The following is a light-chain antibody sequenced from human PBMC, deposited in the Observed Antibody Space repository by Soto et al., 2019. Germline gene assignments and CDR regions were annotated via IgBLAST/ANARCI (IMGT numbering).Light chain of an antibody. CDR3: QQASSFPHT. V-gene: IGKV1-5*01. J-gene: IGKJ2*01. CDR1: QSISSW. CDR2: DAS. Sequence: IQMTQSPSTLSASVGDRVTITSRASQSISSWLAWYQQKPGKAPKLLIYDASSLESGVPSRFSGSGSGTEFTLTIQSLQPDDIATYYCQQASSFPHTFGQGTKVDI.